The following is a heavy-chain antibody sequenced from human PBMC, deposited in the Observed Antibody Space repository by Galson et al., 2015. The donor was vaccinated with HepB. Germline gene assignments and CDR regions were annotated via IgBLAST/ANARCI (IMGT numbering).Heavy chain of an antibody. Sequence: SLRLSCAASGFTFSSYAMSWVRQAPGKGLEWVSAISGSGGSTYYADSVKGRFTISRDNSKNTLYLQMDSLRAEDTAVYYCARHYDSSGYYYYWGQGTLVTVSS. V-gene: IGHV3-23*01. CDR2: ISGSGGST. CDR3: ARHYDSSGYYYY. D-gene: IGHD3-22*01. J-gene: IGHJ4*02. CDR1: GFTFSSYA.